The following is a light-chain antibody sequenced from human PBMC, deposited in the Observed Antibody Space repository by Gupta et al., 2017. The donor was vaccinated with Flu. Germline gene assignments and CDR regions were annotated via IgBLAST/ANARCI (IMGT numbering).Light chain of an antibody. Sequence: GERAPLSCRASQSVSSNLAWYQQKPGQAPRLLIYGASTRATGIPARFSGSGSGTEFTLTISSLQSEDFAVYYCQQYNNWPLTFGGGTKVEIK. V-gene: IGKV3-15*01. J-gene: IGKJ4*01. CDR1: QSVSSN. CDR3: QQYNNWPLT. CDR2: GAS.